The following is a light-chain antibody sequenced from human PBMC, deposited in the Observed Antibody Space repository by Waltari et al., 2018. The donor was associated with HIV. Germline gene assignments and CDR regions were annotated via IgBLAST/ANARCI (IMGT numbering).Light chain of an antibody. CDR1: QSDFNY. J-gene: IGKJ1*01. Sequence: DIQMTQSPSSLSASVGERVSITCRTNQSDFNYLNWYQHKPGKAPKVLISSVSRLQSGVPSRFSGRGSGTEFSLTINSLESEDFATYYCQQSYSSPTAFGPGTKVDLK. CDR2: SVS. CDR3: QQSYSSPTA. V-gene: IGKV1-39*01.